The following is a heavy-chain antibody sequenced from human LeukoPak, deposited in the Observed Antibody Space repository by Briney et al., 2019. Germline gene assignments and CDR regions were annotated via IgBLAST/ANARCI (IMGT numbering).Heavy chain of an antibody. CDR3: ARQGYDILTGYIDAFDI. CDR1: GGSINTNNW. Sequence: ASETLSLTCAVSGGSINTNNWWSWVRRPLGKGLEWIGEIYHSGNTNYNPSLKSRVTISGDKSKNQFSLKLSSVTAADTAIYYCARQGYDILTGYIDAFDIWGQGTMVTVSS. CDR2: IYHSGNT. D-gene: IGHD3-9*01. J-gene: IGHJ3*02. V-gene: IGHV4-4*02.